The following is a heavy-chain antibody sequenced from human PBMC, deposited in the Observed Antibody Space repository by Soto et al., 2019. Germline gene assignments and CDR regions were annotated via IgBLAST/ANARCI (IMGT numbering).Heavy chain of an antibody. CDR1: GGSISSYY. CDR2: IYTSGST. Sequence: PSETLSLTYTVSGGSISSYYWSWIRQPAGKGLEWIGRIYTSGSTNYNPSLKSRVTMSVDTSKNQFSLKLSSVTAADTAVYYCARDVTTVTTTVSFDYWGQGTLVTVSS. CDR3: ARDVTTVTTTVSFDY. D-gene: IGHD4-17*01. V-gene: IGHV4-4*07. J-gene: IGHJ4*02.